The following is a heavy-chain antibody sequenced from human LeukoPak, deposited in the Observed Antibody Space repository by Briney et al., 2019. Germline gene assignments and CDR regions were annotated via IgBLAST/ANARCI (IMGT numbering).Heavy chain of an antibody. CDR3: AKDDDFWSGYLKAFDI. D-gene: IGHD3-3*01. V-gene: IGHV3-23*01. CDR2: ISGSGGST. CDR1: GGTFSSYA. Sequence: GASVKVSCKASGGTFSSYAMSWVRQAPGKGLEWVSAISGSGGSTYYADSVKGRFTISRDNSKNTLYLQMNSLRAEDTAVYYCAKDDDFWSGYLKAFDIWGQGTMVTVSS. J-gene: IGHJ3*02.